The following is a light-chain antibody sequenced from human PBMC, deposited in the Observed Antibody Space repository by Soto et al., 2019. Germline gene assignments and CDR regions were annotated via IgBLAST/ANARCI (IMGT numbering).Light chain of an antibody. J-gene: IGLJ3*02. V-gene: IGLV4-60*02. CDR3: ETWDFNTRV. CDR1: SGHSSYI. CDR2: LEGSGSY. Sequence: QLVLTQSSSASASLGSSVKLTCTLSSGHSSYIIAWHQQQPGKAPRYLMKLEGSGSYNKGSGVPDRFSGSSSGADRYLTISNLQFEDHADYYGETWDFNTRVFGGGTKLTVL.